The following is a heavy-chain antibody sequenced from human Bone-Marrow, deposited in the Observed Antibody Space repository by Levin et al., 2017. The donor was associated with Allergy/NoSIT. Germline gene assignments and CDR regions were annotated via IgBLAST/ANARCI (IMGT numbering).Heavy chain of an antibody. V-gene: IGHV1-2*02. D-gene: IGHD2-2*02. CDR2: INPNSGGT. J-gene: IGHJ6*02. Sequence: GGSLRLSCKASGSTFTGYYMHWVRQAPGQGLEWMGWINPNSGGTNYAQKFQGRVTMTRDTSISTAYMELSRLRSDDTAVYYCARADIVVVPAAINYYYYGMDVWGQGTTVTVSS. CDR1: GSTFTGYY. CDR3: ARADIVVVPAAINYYYYGMDV.